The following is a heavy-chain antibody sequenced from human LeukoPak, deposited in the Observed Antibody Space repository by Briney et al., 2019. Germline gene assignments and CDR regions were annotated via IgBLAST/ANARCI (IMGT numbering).Heavy chain of an antibody. D-gene: IGHD2-15*01. J-gene: IGHJ4*02. CDR2: ISSSSSYI. V-gene: IGHV3-21*01. Sequence: PGGSLRLSCAASGFTFSSYGMNWVRQAPGKGLEWVSSISSSSSYIYYADSVKGRFTISRDNAKNSLYLQMNSLRAEDTAVYYCARTVDCSGGSCYSYRPAYYFDYWGQGTLVTVSS. CDR3: ARTVDCSGGSCYSYRPAYYFDY. CDR1: GFTFSSYG.